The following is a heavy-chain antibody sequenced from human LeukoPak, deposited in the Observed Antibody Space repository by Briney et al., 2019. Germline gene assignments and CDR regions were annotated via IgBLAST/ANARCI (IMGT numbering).Heavy chain of an antibody. CDR1: GFTFSDYW. V-gene: IGHV3-7*01. Sequence: GGSLRLSCTASGFTFSDYWMSWVRQAPGKGLEWVANIKQDGSEKYYVDSVKGRFTISRDNAKNSLYLQMNSLRAEDTAVYYCARDYGDYPDYWGQGTLVTVSS. CDR2: IKQDGSEK. CDR3: ARDYGDYPDY. D-gene: IGHD4-17*01. J-gene: IGHJ4*02.